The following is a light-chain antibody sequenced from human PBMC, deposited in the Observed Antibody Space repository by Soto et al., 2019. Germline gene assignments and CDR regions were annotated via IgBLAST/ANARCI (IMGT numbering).Light chain of an antibody. CDR1: QSVSSN. CDR2: GAS. V-gene: IGKV3-15*01. CDR3: QQYNNWPRT. J-gene: IGKJ1*01. Sequence: EIVKRQSPATLSVSPGERATLSCRASQSVSSNLAWYQQKPGQAPRLLIYGASTRATGIPARFSGSGSGTEFTLTISSLQSEDFAVYYCQQYNNWPRTFGQGTKVDIK.